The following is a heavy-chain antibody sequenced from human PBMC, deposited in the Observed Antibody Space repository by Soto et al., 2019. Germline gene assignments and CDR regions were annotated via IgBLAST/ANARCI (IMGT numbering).Heavy chain of an antibody. CDR1: GSSISDEYH. CDR3: ARPPTVTTTRRFFDS. CDR2: FSYTGTT. D-gene: IGHD4-17*01. V-gene: IGHV4-30-4*01. Sequence: PSETLSLTCTVSGSSISDEYHWTWIRQSPAKGLEWIGYFSYTGTTYYNPSLKSRVTISGDTSKNQFSLRMASVTAADTAVYYCARPPTVTTTRRFFDSWGQGSLVTVSS. J-gene: IGHJ4*02.